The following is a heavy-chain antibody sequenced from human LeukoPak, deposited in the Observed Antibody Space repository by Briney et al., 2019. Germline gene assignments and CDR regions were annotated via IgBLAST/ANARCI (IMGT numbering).Heavy chain of an antibody. J-gene: IGHJ4*02. Sequence: PSQTLSLTCTVSGGSISSGDYYWSWIRQPPGRGLEWLGYIYYSGSTYYNPSLKSRVTISVDTSKNQFSLKLSSVTAADTAVYYCARGAGEWELNGFDYWGQGTLVTVSS. CDR3: ARGAGEWELNGFDY. CDR1: GGSISSGDYY. V-gene: IGHV4-30-4*01. D-gene: IGHD1-26*01. CDR2: IYYSGST.